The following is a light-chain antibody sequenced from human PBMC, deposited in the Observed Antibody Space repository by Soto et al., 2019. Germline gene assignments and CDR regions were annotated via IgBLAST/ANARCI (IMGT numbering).Light chain of an antibody. J-gene: IGKJ2*01. V-gene: IGKV1-8*01. CDR1: QGISSF. CDR3: QQYLSYPYT. CDR2: AAA. Sequence: AIRMTQSPSSISACTGDRVTITCRASQGISSFLAWYQQKPGKAPKLLIYAAATLQRGAPSRFSASGSGTDFTLTISRLQSEDFATYFCQQYLSYPYTFGQGTKLEI.